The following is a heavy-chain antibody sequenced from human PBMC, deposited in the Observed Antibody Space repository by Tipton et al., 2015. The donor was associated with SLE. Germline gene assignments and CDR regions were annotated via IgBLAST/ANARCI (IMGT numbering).Heavy chain of an antibody. J-gene: IGHJ4*02. CDR3: ARSGEQLVHGVVTASYFDY. V-gene: IGHV3-74*01. CDR2: INTEGSRT. D-gene: IGHD2-21*02. Sequence: SLRLSCAASGFTFSSYWMYWVRQVPGKGLAWVSHINTEGSRTTYADSVRGRFTISRDNARNTVYLQMNSLRTEDTAVYYCARSGEQLVHGVVTASYFDYWGQGTLVTVSS. CDR1: GFTFSSYW.